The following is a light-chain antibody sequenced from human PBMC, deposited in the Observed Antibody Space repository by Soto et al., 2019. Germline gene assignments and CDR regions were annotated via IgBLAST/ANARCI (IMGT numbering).Light chain of an antibody. CDR1: QDISNY. CDR2: DAS. J-gene: IGKJ2*01. Sequence: DIQMTQSPSSLSASVGDRVTITCQASQDISNYLNWYQQKPGKAPKLLIYDASNLEPGVPSRFSGSRSGTDFTFTISSLQLEDIATYYCQQYHNLPPYTFGQGTKLEIK. V-gene: IGKV1-33*01. CDR3: QQYHNLPPYT.